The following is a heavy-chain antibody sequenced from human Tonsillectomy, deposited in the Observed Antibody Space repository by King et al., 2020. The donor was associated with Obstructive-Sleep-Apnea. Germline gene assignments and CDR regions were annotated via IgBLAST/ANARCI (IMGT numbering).Heavy chain of an antibody. D-gene: IGHD4/OR15-4a*01. J-gene: IGHJ6*02. CDR1: GFTFSNYA. CDR3: ATTARGDYDYYGLDV. V-gene: IGHV3-23*04. Sequence: VQLVESGGGLVQPGGSLRLSCRASGFTFSNYAMSWVRQAPGKGLEWVSGISVSGGGTYYADSVNGRFTITRDNFKKTLYLQMNSLRADDTAAYYCATTARGDYDYYGLDVWGQGTTVIVSS. CDR2: ISVSGGGT.